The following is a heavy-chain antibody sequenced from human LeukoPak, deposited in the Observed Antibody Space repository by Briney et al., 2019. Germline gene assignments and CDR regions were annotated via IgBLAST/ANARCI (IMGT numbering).Heavy chain of an antibody. CDR3: AKEGRDYGDSSGTD. CDR1: GYTFISYY. CDR2: INPSGGST. D-gene: IGHD4-23*01. J-gene: IGHJ4*02. Sequence: AASVKVSCKASGYTFISYYMHWVRQAPGQGLEWMGIINPSGGSTTYAQMFQGRVILTRDTSTRTVYMELYSLRSEDTAVYYCAKEGRDYGDSSGTDWGQGTLVTVSS. V-gene: IGHV1-46*01.